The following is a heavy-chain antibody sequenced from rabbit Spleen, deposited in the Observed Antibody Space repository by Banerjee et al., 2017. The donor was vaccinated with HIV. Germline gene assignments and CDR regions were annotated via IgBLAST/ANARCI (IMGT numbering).Heavy chain of an antibody. Sequence: QEQLVESGGGLVKPEGSLTLTCKASGVSLNDKDVMCWVRQAPGKGLEWIACINIVTGKSVYASWAKGRFTMSRTSSTTVTLQMTSLPVADTATYFCARAGEGGDGYLNLWGPGTLVTVS. D-gene: IGHD5-1*01. J-gene: IGHJ4*01. CDR2: INIVTGKS. V-gene: IGHV1S45*01. CDR1: GVSLNDKDV. CDR3: ARAGEGGDGYLNL.